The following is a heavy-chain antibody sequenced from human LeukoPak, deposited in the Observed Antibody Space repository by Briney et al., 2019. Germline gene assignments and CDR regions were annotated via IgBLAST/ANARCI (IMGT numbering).Heavy chain of an antibody. CDR1: GYTFTGYY. V-gene: IGHV1-2*02. Sequence: ASVKVSCKASGYTFTGYYMHWVRQAPGQGLEWMGWINPNSGGTNYAQKFQGRVTMTRDTSISTAYMELSRLRSDDTAMYYCACSSNILDAFDIWGQGTMVTVSS. D-gene: IGHD2-2*01. CDR2: INPNSGGT. CDR3: ACSSNILDAFDI. J-gene: IGHJ3*02.